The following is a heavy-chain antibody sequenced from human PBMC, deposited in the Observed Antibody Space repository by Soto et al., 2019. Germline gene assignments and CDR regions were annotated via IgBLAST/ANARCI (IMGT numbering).Heavy chain of an antibody. CDR3: AKGHTSGPPASHFDF. J-gene: IGHJ4*02. V-gene: IGHV3-9*01. CDR2: IDWKSDYI. CDR1: GFPFDDYA. Sequence: EVPLVESGGGLVQPGGSLRLSCAASGFPFDDYAMHWVRQAPGKGLEWVSGIDWKSDYIAYTDSVKGRFTISRDNAKNSLYLQMKSLRAEDTALYYCAKGHTSGPPASHFDFWGQGILVTVSS. D-gene: IGHD3-22*01.